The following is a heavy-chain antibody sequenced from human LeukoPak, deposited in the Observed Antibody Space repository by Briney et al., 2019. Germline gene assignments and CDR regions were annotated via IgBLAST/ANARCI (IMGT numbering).Heavy chain of an antibody. Sequence: GGSLRLSCAASGFTFSRYDMSWVRQAPGKGLEWVSYITNSGTSIFYADSVKGRFTISRDNAKNSLYLQMNFLRAEDTAVYYCARGATYEGYYFDHWGQGTLVTVSS. D-gene: IGHD5-12*01. CDR2: ITNSGTSI. J-gene: IGHJ4*02. V-gene: IGHV3-48*03. CDR3: ARGATYEGYYFDH. CDR1: GFTFSRYD.